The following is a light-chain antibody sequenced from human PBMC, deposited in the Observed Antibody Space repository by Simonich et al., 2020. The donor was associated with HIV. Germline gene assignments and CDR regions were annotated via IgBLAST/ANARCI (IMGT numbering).Light chain of an antibody. CDR1: SGSIASNY. Sequence: NFMLTQPHSVSESPGKTVTISCTRSSGSIASNYVQWYQQRPGSSPSIVMYENNQRPSGVPDRFSGSIDSSSNSASLTISGLKTEDEADYYCQSYDSSSWVFGGGTKLTVL. CDR2: ENN. CDR3: QSYDSSSWV. J-gene: IGLJ3*02. V-gene: IGLV6-57*01.